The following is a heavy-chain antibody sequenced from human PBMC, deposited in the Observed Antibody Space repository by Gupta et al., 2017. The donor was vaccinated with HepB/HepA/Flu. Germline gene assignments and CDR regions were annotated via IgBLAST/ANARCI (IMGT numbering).Heavy chain of an antibody. V-gene: IGHV4-39*01. CDR2: IYYSGST. Sequence: QLQLQESGPGLVKPSETLSLTCTVSGGPISSSSYYWGWIRQPPGKGLEWIGSIYYSGSTYYNPSRKSRVTISVDTSKNQVSLKLSSVTAAETAVYYCARMGRAARLGYWFDPGVQGTLVTVSS. CDR1: GGPISSSSYY. D-gene: IGHD6-6*01. J-gene: IGHJ5*02. CDR3: ARMGRAARLGYWFDP.